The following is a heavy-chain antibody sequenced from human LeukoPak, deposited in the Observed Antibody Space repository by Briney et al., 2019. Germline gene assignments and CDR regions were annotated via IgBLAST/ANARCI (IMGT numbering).Heavy chain of an antibody. J-gene: IGHJ3*02. V-gene: IGHV3-7*04. CDR3: ARHWEGVESDAFDI. Sequence: GGSLRLSCAASGFTFEIYWMSWVRQAPGKGLEGVANIRKDGSEKNYVDSVKGRFTISRDNAKNSLYLQMNSLRADDTALYYCARHWEGVESDAFDIWGQGTMVTVSS. CDR2: IRKDGSEK. D-gene: IGHD1-26*01. CDR1: GFTFEIYW.